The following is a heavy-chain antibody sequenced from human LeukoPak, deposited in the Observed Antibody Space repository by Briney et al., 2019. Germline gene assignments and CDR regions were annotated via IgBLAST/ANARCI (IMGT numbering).Heavy chain of an antibody. CDR1: GFTFSGHY. D-gene: IGHD6-13*01. CDR2: ISSSGSTI. CDR3: ARGAAAGLF. Sequence: NPGGSLRLSCAASGFTFSGHYMNWVRQAPGKGLEWVSYISSSGSTIYYADSVKGRFTISRDNAKNSLYLQMNSLRAEDTAVYYCARGAAAGLFWGQGTLVTVSS. V-gene: IGHV3-11*04. J-gene: IGHJ4*02.